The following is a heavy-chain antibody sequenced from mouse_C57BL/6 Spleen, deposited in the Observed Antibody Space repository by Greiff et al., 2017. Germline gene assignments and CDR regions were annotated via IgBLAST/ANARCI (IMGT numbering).Heavy chain of an antibody. J-gene: IGHJ4*01. CDR3: AYSKGGPYAMDY. CDR2: IDPEDGET. Sequence: VQLQQPGAELVKPGASVKLSCTASGFNIKDYYMHWVKQSTEQGLEWIGRIDPEDGETKYAPKFQGKATITADTSSNTAYLQLSSLTSEDTAVYYCAYSKGGPYAMDYWGQGTSVTVSS. CDR1: GFNIKDYY. D-gene: IGHD2-5*01. V-gene: IGHV14-2*01.